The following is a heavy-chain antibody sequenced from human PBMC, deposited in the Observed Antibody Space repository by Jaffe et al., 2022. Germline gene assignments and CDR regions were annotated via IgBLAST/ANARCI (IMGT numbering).Heavy chain of an antibody. V-gene: IGHV3-23*01. D-gene: IGHD5-18*01. CDR1: GFTFSESA. Sequence: EVQLLESGGGLVQPGGSLRLSCAASGFTFSESAMAWVRQAPGKGLDWVASFSRRGTTTYYAASVKGRFTISRDNSKNTVVLQMNSLRAEDTAVYYCARDTRGYSYDSWGQGTLVTVSS. CDR2: FSRRGTTT. J-gene: IGHJ4*02. CDR3: ARDTRGYSYDS.